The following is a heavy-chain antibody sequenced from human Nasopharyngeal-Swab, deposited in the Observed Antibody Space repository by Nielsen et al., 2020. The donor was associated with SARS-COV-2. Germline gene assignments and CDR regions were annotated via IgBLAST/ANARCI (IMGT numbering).Heavy chain of an antibody. Sequence: GEPLKISCAASGFTFSSYGMHWVRQAPGKGLEWVAVILYDGSNKYYADSVKGRFTISRDNSKNTLYLQMNSLRAEDTAVYYCARGSGSYKEILFDYWGQGTLVTVSS. J-gene: IGHJ4*02. D-gene: IGHD1-26*01. CDR3: ARGSGSYKEILFDY. CDR1: GFTFSSYG. CDR2: ILYDGSNK. V-gene: IGHV3-30*03.